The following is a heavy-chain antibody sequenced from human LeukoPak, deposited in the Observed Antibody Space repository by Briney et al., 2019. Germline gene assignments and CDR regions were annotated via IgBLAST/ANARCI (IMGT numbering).Heavy chain of an antibody. J-gene: IGHJ4*02. CDR1: GGSTSSSNW. D-gene: IGHD3-10*01. CDR3: ARGSAFRYGSGSEGGDY. Sequence: SETLSLTCAVSGGSTSSSNWWSWVRPPPGKGLEWIGEIYHSGSTNYNPSLKSRVTISVDKSKNQFSLKLSSVTAADTAVYYCARGSAFRYGSGSEGGDYWGQGTLVTVSS. CDR2: IYHSGST. V-gene: IGHV4-4*02.